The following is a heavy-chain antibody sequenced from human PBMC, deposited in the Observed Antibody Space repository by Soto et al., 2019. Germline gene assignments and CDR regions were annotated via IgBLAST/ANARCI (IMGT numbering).Heavy chain of an antibody. CDR2: INHSGST. J-gene: IGHJ6*02. CDR1: VGSFSGYY. Sequence: SETLSLTCAVYVGSFSGYYWSWIRQPPGKGLEWIGEINHSGSTNYNPSLKSRVTISVDTSKNQFSLKLSSVTAADTAVYYCARHGDYSGMDVWGQGTTVTVSS. D-gene: IGHD3-16*01. CDR3: ARHGDYSGMDV. V-gene: IGHV4-34*01.